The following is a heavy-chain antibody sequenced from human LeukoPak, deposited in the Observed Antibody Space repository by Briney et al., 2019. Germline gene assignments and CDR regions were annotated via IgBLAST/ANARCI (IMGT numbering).Heavy chain of an antibody. J-gene: IGHJ4*02. V-gene: IGHV3-21*01. CDR1: GFTFSSYT. D-gene: IGHD1-7*01. Sequence: GGSLRLSCAASGFTFSSYTMTWVRQAPGKGLEWVSSISGGSSYIYYADSVKGRFTISRDNAKNSLYLQMNSLGAGDTAVYYCARDTITGSTLRAYWGQGTLVTISS. CDR2: ISGGSSYI. CDR3: ARDTITGSTLRAY.